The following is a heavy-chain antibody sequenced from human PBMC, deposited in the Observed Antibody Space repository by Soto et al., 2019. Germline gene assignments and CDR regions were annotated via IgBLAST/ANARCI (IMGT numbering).Heavy chain of an antibody. CDR2: ISGYNGNT. CDR1: GYTFSSYG. Sequence: ASVKVSCKTSGYTFSSYGISWVRQAPGQGLEWMGWISGYNGNTNYAQMFRGRVTMTTDTSTSTAYMELSSLRSGDTAVYYCARSGGLDRDFNYWGQGSLVTVSS. J-gene: IGHJ4*02. V-gene: IGHV1-18*01. D-gene: IGHD2-15*01. CDR3: ARSGGLDRDFNY.